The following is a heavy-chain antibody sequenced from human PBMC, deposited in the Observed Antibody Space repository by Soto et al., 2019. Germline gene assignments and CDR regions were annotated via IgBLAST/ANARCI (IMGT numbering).Heavy chain of an antibody. CDR1: GFTFSDHN. Sequence: EVQLVESGGGLVQPGGSLRLSCAASGFTFSDHNMDWVRQAPGKGLEWVGRTRNKANSYTTEYAASVKGRFTISRDDSNNSLYLQMNSLKIEDTAMYYCARLAPDWGQGTLVTVSS. J-gene: IGHJ4*02. CDR2: TRNKANSYTT. V-gene: IGHV3-72*01. CDR3: ARLAPD.